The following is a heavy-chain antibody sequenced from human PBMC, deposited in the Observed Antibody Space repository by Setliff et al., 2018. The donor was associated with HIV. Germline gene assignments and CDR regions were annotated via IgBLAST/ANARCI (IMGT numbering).Heavy chain of an antibody. CDR2: ISASGST. D-gene: IGHD4-17*01. J-gene: IGHJ5*02. CDR3: AGNDFGDYVYH. Sequence: PSETLSLTCSVSGDSISSGSYYWTWIRQPAGKGMEWIGRISASGSTSYNPSLKSRVTISLDTSKNQFSLKLSSVTAADTAVYYCAGNDFGDYVYHWGQGTLVTVSS. V-gene: IGHV4-61*02. CDR1: GDSISSGSYY.